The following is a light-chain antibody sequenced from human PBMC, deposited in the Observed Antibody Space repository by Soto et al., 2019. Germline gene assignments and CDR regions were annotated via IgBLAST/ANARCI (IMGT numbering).Light chain of an antibody. CDR1: QSVSSSY. J-gene: IGKJ3*01. CDR2: GVS. Sequence: EIVLTQSPGTLSLSPGERATLSCRASQSVSSSYLAWYQQKPGQAPRLLIYGVSSRATGIPDRFSGSGSGTDFTLTISRLEPEDFAVYYCQQYGSSPLFTFGPETKVDIK. V-gene: IGKV3-20*01. CDR3: QQYGSSPLFT.